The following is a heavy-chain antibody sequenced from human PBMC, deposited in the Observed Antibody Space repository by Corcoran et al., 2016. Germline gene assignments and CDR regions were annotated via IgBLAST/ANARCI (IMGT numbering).Heavy chain of an antibody. V-gene: IGHV4-4*07. J-gene: IGHJ6*02. D-gene: IGHD3-16*02. CDR3: ARGGYTGVGYWYYYGMDV. CDR2: IYTSGST. CDR1: GGSISSYY. Sequence: QVQLQESGPGLVKPSETLSLTCTVSGGSISSYYWSWIRQPAGKGLEWIGRIYTSGSTNYNPSLKSRVTMSVDTSKNQFSLKLSSVTAADTAVYYCARGGYTGVGYWYYYGMDVWGQGTTVTVSS.